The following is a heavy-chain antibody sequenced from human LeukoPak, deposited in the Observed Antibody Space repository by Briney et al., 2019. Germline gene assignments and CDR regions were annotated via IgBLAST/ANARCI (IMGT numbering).Heavy chain of an antibody. Sequence: SVKVSCKASGGTFSSYAISWVRQAPGQGLEWMGGIIPIFGTANYAQKFQGRVTITADESTSTAYMELSSLRSEDTAVYYCASIAARPEGFDYWGQGTLLTVSS. J-gene: IGHJ4*02. CDR2: IIPIFGTA. CDR3: ASIAARPEGFDY. V-gene: IGHV1-69*13. D-gene: IGHD6-6*01. CDR1: GGTFSSYA.